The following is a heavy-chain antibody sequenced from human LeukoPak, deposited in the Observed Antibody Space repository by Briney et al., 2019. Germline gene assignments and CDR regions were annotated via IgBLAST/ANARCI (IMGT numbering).Heavy chain of an antibody. CDR1: GYSISSGYF. CDR2: IHHSGTT. V-gene: IGHV4-38-2*02. D-gene: IGHD6-13*01. J-gene: IGHJ5*02. CDR3: ARMFRSSWYINWFDP. Sequence: SETLSLTCTVSGYSISSGYFWGWIRQSPGKGLEWIGTIHHSGTTYYNPSLKSRLTISVDTSKNQFSLKLNFVTAADTAMYYCARMFRSSWYINWFDPWGQGTLVTVSS.